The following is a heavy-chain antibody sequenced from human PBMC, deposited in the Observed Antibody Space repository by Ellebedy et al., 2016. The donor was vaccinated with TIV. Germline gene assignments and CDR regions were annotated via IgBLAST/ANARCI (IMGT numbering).Heavy chain of an antibody. Sequence: MPSETLSLTCAVSGGSIGSSNWWYWVRQSPGKGLEWIGEIYHSGSTNYNPSLKSRVTISVDKSKNQFSLRLTSVTAADTAVYYCARRQAYGDYEYAFDIWGQGTMVTVSS. CDR3: ARRQAYGDYEYAFDI. CDR1: GGSIGSSNW. CDR2: IYHSGST. V-gene: IGHV4-4*02. J-gene: IGHJ3*02. D-gene: IGHD4-17*01.